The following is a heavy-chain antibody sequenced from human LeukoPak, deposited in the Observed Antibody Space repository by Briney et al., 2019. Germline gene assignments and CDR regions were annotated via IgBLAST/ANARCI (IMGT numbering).Heavy chain of an antibody. Sequence: GGSLRLSCAASGFTFSSYAMSWVRQAPGKGLELDSAISGSGGSTYYADSVKGRFTISRDNSKNTLYLQMNSLRAEDTAVYYCAKVGSYYDFWSGYPLYWGQGTLVTVSS. J-gene: IGHJ4*02. D-gene: IGHD3-3*01. CDR3: AKVGSYYDFWSGYPLY. CDR1: GFTFSSYA. CDR2: ISGSGGST. V-gene: IGHV3-23*01.